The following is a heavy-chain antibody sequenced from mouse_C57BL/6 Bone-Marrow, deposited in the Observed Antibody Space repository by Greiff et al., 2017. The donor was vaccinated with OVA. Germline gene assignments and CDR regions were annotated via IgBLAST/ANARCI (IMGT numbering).Heavy chain of an antibody. Sequence: QVQLQQSGPELVKPGASVKISCKASGYAFSSSWMNWVKQRPGKGLEWIGRIYPGDGDTNYNGKFKGKATLTADKSSSTAYMQLRSLTSEESAVYFCARHEDGYYASYFDYWGQGTTLTVSS. CDR1: GYAFSSSW. J-gene: IGHJ2*01. CDR3: ARHEDGYYASYFDY. V-gene: IGHV1-82*01. CDR2: IYPGDGDT. D-gene: IGHD2-3*01.